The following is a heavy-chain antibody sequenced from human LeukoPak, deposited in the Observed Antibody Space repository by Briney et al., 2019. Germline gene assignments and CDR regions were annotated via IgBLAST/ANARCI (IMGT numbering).Heavy chain of an antibody. J-gene: IGHJ4*02. D-gene: IGHD6-13*01. V-gene: IGHV4-59*06. CDR1: GGSIRSYY. CDR3: AGGFDSRKVGY. Sequence: SEALPLTCTVSGGSIRSYYWSWIRQPPGKVLEWIGYISYSGSTDYNPSLKSRVTFSVDTSKKQFSLSLSSVTDADTAVYYCAGGFDSRKVGYWGQGTLVTVSS. CDR2: ISYSGST.